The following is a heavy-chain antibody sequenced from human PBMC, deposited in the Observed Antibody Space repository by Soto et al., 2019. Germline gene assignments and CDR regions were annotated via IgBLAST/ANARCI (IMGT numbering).Heavy chain of an antibody. CDR2: ISYDGVTK. CDR3: TRDQVPSYYYSGMDV. J-gene: IGHJ6*02. CDR1: EFTFSSYS. Sequence: QVQLVESGGGVVQPGRSLRLSCAASEFTFSSYSMHWVRQAPGKGLEWVAVISYDGVTKFYADSVKGRLTISRDTSENTLYLQMNSRRAEDTAVYYCTRDQVPSYYYSGMDVWGQGTTVTVS. V-gene: IGHV3-30-3*01.